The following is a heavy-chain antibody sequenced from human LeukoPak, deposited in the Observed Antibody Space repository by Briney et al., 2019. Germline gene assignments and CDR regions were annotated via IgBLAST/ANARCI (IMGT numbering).Heavy chain of an antibody. CDR3: ARRGRGYFDY. J-gene: IGHJ4*02. D-gene: IGHD3-16*01. V-gene: IGHV3-7*01. Sequence: SGGSLRLSCAASGLTFSSYWMSWVRQAPGKGLEWVANIKQDGSEKYYVDSVKGRFTISRDNAKNSLYLQMNSLRAEDTAVYYCARRGRGYFDYWGQGTLVTVSS. CDR1: GLTFSSYW. CDR2: IKQDGSEK.